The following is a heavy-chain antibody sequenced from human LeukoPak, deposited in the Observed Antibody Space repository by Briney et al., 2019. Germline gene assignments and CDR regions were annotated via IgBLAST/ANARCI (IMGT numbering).Heavy chain of an antibody. CDR1: GFTFSDHS. J-gene: IGHJ4*02. V-gene: IGHV3-7*01. D-gene: IGHD5-24*01. CDR3: ARDLEMATIWGL. CDR2: IKRDGSEK. Sequence: PGGSLRLSCVASGFTFSDHSMMWVRQAPGKGLEWVANIKRDGSEKNYVDSVRGRFTVSRDNRENSLYLQMNSLRAEDTAVYYCARDLEMATIWGLWGQGTLVTVSS.